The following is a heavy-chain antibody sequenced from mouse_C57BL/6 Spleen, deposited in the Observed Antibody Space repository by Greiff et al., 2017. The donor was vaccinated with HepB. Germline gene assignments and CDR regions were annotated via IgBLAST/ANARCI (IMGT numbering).Heavy chain of an antibody. CDR1: GYTFTDHT. Sequence: VKLVESDAELVKPGASVKISCKVSGYTFTDHTIHWMKQRPEQGLEWIGYIYPRDGSTKYNEKFKGKATLTADKSSSTAYMQLNSLTSEDSAVYFCAHYYGSSLFDYWGQGTTLTVSS. CDR2: IYPRDGST. D-gene: IGHD1-1*01. J-gene: IGHJ2*01. CDR3: AHYYGSSLFDY. V-gene: IGHV1-78*01.